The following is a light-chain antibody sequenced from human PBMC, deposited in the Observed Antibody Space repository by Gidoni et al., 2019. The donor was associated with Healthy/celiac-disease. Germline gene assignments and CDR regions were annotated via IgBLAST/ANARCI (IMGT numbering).Light chain of an antibody. CDR1: QSVSSN. V-gene: IGKV3-15*01. CDR3: QQYNNWSFT. J-gene: IGKJ3*01. CDR2: GAS. Sequence: PAPLSVSPGERATLSCRASQSVSSNLAWSQQKPGQAPRLLIYGASTRATGIPARFSGSGSGTEFTLTISSLQSEDFAVYYCQQYNNWSFTFGPGTKVDIK.